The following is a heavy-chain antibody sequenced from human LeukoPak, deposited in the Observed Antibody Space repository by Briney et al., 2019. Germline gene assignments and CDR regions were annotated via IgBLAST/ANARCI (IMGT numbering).Heavy chain of an antibody. V-gene: IGHV3-23*01. CDR2: ISGSGGST. CDR1: GFTFSSYA. D-gene: IGHD3-10*01. J-gene: IGHJ4*02. CDR3: AKDRRYGSGTLDY. Sequence: PGGSLRLSCAASGFTFSSYAMSWVRQAPGKGLEWVSAISGSGGSTYYADSVKGRFTISRDNSKNTPYLQMNSLRAEDTAVYYCAKDRRYGSGTLDYWGQGTLVTVSS.